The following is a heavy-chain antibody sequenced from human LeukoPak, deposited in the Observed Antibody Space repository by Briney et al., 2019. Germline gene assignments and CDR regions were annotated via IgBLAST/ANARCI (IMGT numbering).Heavy chain of an antibody. D-gene: IGHD1-26*01. V-gene: IGHV4-4*09. J-gene: IGHJ4*02. CDR1: GASISSYY. Sequence: NPSETLSLTCTVSGASISSYYWSWIRQTTEKGLEWVGHIHSSGGSNYYPSLKRRLTLSIDTSRNQLSHKLPSVTTADTPVESCARIGSYHDFWGQGALVTASS. CDR2: IHSSGGS. CDR3: ARIGSYHDF.